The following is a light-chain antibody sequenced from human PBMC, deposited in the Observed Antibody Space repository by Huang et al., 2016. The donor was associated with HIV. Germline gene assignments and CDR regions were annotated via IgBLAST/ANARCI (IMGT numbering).Light chain of an antibody. CDR1: QSISRY. Sequence: DIQMTQSPSSLTASVGDRVTITCRASQSISRYLNWDQQKPGKAPKLLIYTASSLQSGVPSRFSGSGSGTDFTLTISSLQPEDFATYYCQQSYSTPLTFGPGTKVDIK. CDR3: QQSYSTPLT. J-gene: IGKJ3*01. CDR2: TAS. V-gene: IGKV1-39*01.